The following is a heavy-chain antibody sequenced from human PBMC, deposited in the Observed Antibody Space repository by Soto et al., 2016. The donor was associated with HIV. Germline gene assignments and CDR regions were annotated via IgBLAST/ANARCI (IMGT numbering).Heavy chain of an antibody. CDR3: ARGDSYHYYMDV. CDR1: GGSISTYF. V-gene: IGHV4-59*01. Sequence: QLQLQESGPGLVEPSETLSLTCTVSGGSISTYFWSWIRQPPGKGLEWIGYIYYSGSTNYNPSLKSRVTISVDTSKNQFSLKLSSVTAADTAVYYCARGDSYHYYMDVWAKGHGHRLL. CDR2: IYYSGST. J-gene: IGHJ6*03.